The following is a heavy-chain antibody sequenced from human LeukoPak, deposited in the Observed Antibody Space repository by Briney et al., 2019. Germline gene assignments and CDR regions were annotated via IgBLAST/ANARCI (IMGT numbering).Heavy chain of an antibody. V-gene: IGHV1-8*01. J-gene: IGHJ4*02. CDR3: ARGLSDFWSGYYTGSRDY. D-gene: IGHD3-3*01. CDR2: MNPNSGNT. CDR1: GYTFTSYD. Sequence: ASVKVSCKASGYTFTSYDINWVRQATGQGLEWMGWMNPNSGNTGYAQKFQGRVTMTRNTSISTAYMELSSLRSEDTAVYYCARGLSDFWSGYYTGSRDYWGQGTLVTVSS.